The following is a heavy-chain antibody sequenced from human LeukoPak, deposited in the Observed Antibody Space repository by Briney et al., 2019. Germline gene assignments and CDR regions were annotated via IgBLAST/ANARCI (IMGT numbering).Heavy chain of an antibody. CDR2: IKEDGSEI. V-gene: IGHV3-7*01. J-gene: IGHJ6*03. D-gene: IGHD3-3*01. CDR1: GFTFSSYW. Sequence: GGSLRLSCAASGFTFSSYWMSWVRQAPGKGLEWVANIKEDGSEINYVESVKGRFTISRDNAKNSLYLQMKSPRAEDTAVYYCARDSYFDFWSGYPSGTFYYYYMDVWGKGTTVTVSS. CDR3: ARDSYFDFWSGYPSGTFYYYYMDV.